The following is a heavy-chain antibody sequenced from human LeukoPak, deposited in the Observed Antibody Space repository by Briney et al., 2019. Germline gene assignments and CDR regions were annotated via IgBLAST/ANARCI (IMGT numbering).Heavy chain of an antibody. D-gene: IGHD3-22*01. J-gene: IGHJ4*02. Sequence: GGSLRLSCAASGFTFSSYEMNWVRQAPGKGLEWVSYISSSGSTIYYADSVKGRFTISRDNAKNSLYLQMNSLRAEDTAVYYCARAYYYDVSVTPDYWGQGTLVTVSS. CDR2: ISSSGSTI. V-gene: IGHV3-48*03. CDR3: ARAYYYDVSVTPDY. CDR1: GFTFSSYE.